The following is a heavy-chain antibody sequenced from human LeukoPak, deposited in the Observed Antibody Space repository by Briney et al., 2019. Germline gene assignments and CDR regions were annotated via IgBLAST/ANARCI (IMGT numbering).Heavy chain of an antibody. Sequence: ASVKVSCKASGGTFSSYAISWVRQAPGQGLEWMGGIIPIFGTANYAQKFQGRVTITADESTSTAYMELSSLRPEDTAVYYCARSVVVVAALGWFDPWGQGTLVTVSS. CDR3: ARSVVVVAALGWFDP. CDR2: IIPIFGTA. D-gene: IGHD2-15*01. CDR1: GGTFSSYA. J-gene: IGHJ5*02. V-gene: IGHV1-69*13.